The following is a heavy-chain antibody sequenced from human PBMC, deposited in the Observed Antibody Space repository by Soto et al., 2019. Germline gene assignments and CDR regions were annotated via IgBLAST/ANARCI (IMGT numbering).Heavy chain of an antibody. V-gene: IGHV4-4*02. CDR1: GGSISTAYW. CDR2: IYHDGTT. J-gene: IGHJ5*02. D-gene: IGHD2-2*01. CDR3: ARDHCSTSTCYTVWFDP. Sequence: PSETLSLTCAVSGGSISTAYWWTWVRQSPGKGLEWIGQIYHDGTTDFNPSLQSRVSISVDVSENLFSLNLTSVTAEDTAVYYCARDHCSTSTCYTVWFDPWGQGTLVTVSS.